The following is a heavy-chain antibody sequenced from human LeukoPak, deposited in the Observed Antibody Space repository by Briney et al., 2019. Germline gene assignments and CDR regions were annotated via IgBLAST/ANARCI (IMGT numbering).Heavy chain of an antibody. CDR2: IYWDDDK. D-gene: IGHD3-10*01. Sequence: SGPTLVNXTQTLTLTCTLSGFSLSSSGVGVGWIRQPPGKALEWLALIYWDDDKRYSPSLRSRLTITKDTSKNQVVLTMTNMDPVDTATYYCAHSGDGHWFDPWGQGTLVTVSS. J-gene: IGHJ5*02. CDR3: AHSGDGHWFDP. V-gene: IGHV2-5*02. CDR1: GFSLSSSGVG.